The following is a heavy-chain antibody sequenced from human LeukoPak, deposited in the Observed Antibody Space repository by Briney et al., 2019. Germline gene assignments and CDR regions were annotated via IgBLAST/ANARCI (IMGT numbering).Heavy chain of an antibody. CDR1: GFIFTNYF. Sequence: GGSLRLSCAASGFIFTNYFMSWVRQAPGKGLEWVSYISSSGSTTHYADSVKGRFTISRDNAKNSLYLQMNSLRAEDTAVYYCARDSPDYSIGYYYYGMDVWGQGTTVTVSS. CDR3: ARDSPDYSIGYYYYGMDV. V-gene: IGHV3-11*01. J-gene: IGHJ6*02. D-gene: IGHD4-11*01. CDR2: ISSSGSTT.